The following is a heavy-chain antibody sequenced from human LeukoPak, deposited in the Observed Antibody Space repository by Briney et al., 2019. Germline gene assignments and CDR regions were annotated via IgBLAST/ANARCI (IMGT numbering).Heavy chain of an antibody. J-gene: IGHJ4*02. CDR3: ARGTRNPFDF. CDR1: GDSVSSNSAAA. CDR2: TYYRSKWYY. Sequence: SQTLSLTCVISGDSVSSNSAAAGNWIRQSPSRGLAWLGRTYYRSKWYYDYAAPVKSRIVIKSDASKNLFSLELNSVTPEDTAVYYCARGTRNPFDFWAQGTLVTVSS. D-gene: IGHD1-14*01. V-gene: IGHV6-1*01.